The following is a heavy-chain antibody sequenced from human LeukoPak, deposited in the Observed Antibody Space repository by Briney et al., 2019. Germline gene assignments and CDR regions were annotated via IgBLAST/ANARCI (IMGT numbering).Heavy chain of an antibody. V-gene: IGHV3-74*01. CDR2: INSDGSST. Sequence: GGSLRLSCAASGFTFSSYWMHWARQAPGKGLVWVSRINSDGSSTSYADSVKGRFTISRDNAKNTLYLQMNSLRAEDTAVYYCARETSQKGAHYMDVWGKGTTVTISS. CDR3: ARETSQKGAHYMDV. J-gene: IGHJ6*03. D-gene: IGHD3-16*01. CDR1: GFTFSSYW.